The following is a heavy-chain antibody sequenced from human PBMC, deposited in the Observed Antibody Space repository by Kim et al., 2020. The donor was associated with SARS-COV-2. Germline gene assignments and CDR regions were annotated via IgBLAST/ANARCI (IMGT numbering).Heavy chain of an antibody. V-gene: IGHV1-69*13. CDR3: ARDHAQDPMVRGVTLWV. CDR1: GGTFSSYA. Sequence: SVKVSCKASGGTFSSYAISWVRQAPGQGLEWMGGIIPIFGTANYAQKFQGRVTITADESTSTAYMELSSLRSEDTAVYYCARDHAQDPMVRGVTLWVWGQGTLVTVSS. D-gene: IGHD3-10*01. J-gene: IGHJ4*02. CDR2: IIPIFGTA.